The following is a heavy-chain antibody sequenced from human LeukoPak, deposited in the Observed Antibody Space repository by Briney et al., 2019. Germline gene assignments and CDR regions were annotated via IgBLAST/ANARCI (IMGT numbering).Heavy chain of an antibody. CDR3: ASLSLGELSFDY. Sequence: PSETLSLTCTVSGGSISSYYWSWIRQPPGKGLEWIGYTYYSGSINYNLSLKSRVTISVDRSKNQFSLKLSSVTAADTAVYYCASLSLGELSFDYWGQGTLVTVSS. CDR1: GGSISSYY. J-gene: IGHJ4*02. CDR2: TYYSGSI. D-gene: IGHD3-16*02. V-gene: IGHV4-59*01.